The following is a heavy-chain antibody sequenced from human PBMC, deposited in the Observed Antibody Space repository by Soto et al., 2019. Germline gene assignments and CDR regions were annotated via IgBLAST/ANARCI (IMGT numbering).Heavy chain of an antibody. CDR2: INAGNGNT. Sequence: QVQLVQSGAEVKKPGASVKVSCKASGYTFTSYAMHWVRQAPGQRREWMGWINAGNGNTKYSQKFQGRVTITRDTSASTAYMELSSLRSEDTAVYYCARVRGTSNWFDPWGQGTLVTVSS. D-gene: IGHD3-16*01. CDR1: GYTFTSYA. V-gene: IGHV1-3*01. J-gene: IGHJ5*02. CDR3: ARVRGTSNWFDP.